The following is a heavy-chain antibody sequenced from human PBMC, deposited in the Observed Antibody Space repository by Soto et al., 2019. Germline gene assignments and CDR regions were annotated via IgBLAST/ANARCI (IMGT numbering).Heavy chain of an antibody. D-gene: IGHD4-17*01. CDR1: GGSISSGDYY. Sequence: QVQLQESGPGLVKPSQTLSLTCTVSGGSISSGDYYWSWIRQPPGKGLEWIGYIYYSGSTYYNPSLKSRVTLSADTSKNPFSPKLSSVTAADPAVYYCASSPPPMTTENFAAFDYWGQGTLVTVSS. J-gene: IGHJ4*02. V-gene: IGHV4-30-4*01. CDR3: ASSPPPMTTENFAAFDY. CDR2: IYYSGST.